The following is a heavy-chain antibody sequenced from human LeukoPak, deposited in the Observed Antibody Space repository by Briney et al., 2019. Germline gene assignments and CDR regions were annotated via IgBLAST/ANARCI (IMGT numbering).Heavy chain of an antibody. CDR2: ISSSGSTI. D-gene: IGHD4-17*01. Sequence: GGSLRLSCAASGFTFSSYEMNWVRQAPGKGLEWVSYISSSGSTIYYADSVKGRFTISRDNAKNSLYLQMNSLRAEDTAVYYCARGLYSRTTVTTLAFDIWGQGPMVTVSS. CDR1: GFTFSSYE. V-gene: IGHV3-48*03. CDR3: ARGLYSRTTVTTLAFDI. J-gene: IGHJ3*02.